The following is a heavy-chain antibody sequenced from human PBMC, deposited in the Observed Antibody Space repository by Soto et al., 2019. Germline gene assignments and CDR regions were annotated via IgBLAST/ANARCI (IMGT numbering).Heavy chain of an antibody. CDR2: TYYRSKWYN. CDR1: EDSVSSNSAA. V-gene: IGHV6-1*01. CDR3: ARAPTGTTPLFDY. D-gene: IGHD1-7*01. Sequence: THTLSLTGAISEDSVSSNSAAWNLIRQSPSRGLEWLGRTYYRSKWYNDYAVSAKSRITINPDTSKNQFSLQLNSVTPEDTAVYYCARAPTGTTPLFDYWGQGTLVTVSS. J-gene: IGHJ4*02.